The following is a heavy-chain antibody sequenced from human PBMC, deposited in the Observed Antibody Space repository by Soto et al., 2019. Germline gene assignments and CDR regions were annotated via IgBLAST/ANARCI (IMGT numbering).Heavy chain of an antibody. CDR3: ARDLYDFWSGYPYYFDY. CDR1: GYTFTGYY. Sequence: GASVKVSCKASGYTFTGYYMHWVRQAPGQGLEWMGWINPNSGGTNYAQKFQGRVTMTRDTSISTAYMALSRLRSDDTAVYYCARDLYDFWSGYPYYFDYWGQGTLVTVSS. V-gene: IGHV1-2*02. D-gene: IGHD3-3*01. J-gene: IGHJ4*02. CDR2: INPNSGGT.